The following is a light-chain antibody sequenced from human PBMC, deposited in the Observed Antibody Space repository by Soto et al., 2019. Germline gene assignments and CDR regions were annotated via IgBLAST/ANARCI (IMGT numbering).Light chain of an antibody. Sequence: AIRMTQSPSSLSASTGDRVTITCRASQGISSYLAWYQQKPWNPPKLLIYGASTLQSGVPSRISGSGSRTDFTLTSTSLQAEYFATYYWQQYNCYPYTFGQGTELESK. V-gene: IGKV1-8*01. CDR1: QGISSY. J-gene: IGKJ2*01. CDR2: GAS. CDR3: QQYNCYPYT.